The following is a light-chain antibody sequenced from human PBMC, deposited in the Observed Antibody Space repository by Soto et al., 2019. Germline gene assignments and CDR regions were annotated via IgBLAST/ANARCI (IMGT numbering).Light chain of an antibody. CDR2: SAS. CDR1: QSISTE. CDR3: QQGHNWPLT. J-gene: IGKJ2*01. V-gene: IGKV3-15*01. Sequence: EIGMTQSPATLSVSPGERATLSCRARQSISTELAWYQQKPGQPPRLLIYSASTRATGVPARFTGSGSGSEFTLTISGLQSADFAVYYCQQGHNWPLTFGQRTRLE.